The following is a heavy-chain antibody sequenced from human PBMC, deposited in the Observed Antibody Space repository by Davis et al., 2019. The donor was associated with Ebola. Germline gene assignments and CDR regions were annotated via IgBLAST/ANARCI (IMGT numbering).Heavy chain of an antibody. CDR2: IKQDGSEK. Sequence: GESLKISCAASGFTFSSYWMSWVRQAPGKGLEWVANIKQDGSEKYYVDSVKGRFTISRDNAKNSLYLQMNSLRAEDTAVYYCMSSLGLWGRGTLVTVSS. V-gene: IGHV3-7*01. CDR1: GFTFSSYW. CDR3: MSSLGL. J-gene: IGHJ2*01.